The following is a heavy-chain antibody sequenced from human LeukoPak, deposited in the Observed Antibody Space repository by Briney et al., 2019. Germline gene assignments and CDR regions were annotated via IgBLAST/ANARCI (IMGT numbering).Heavy chain of an antibody. CDR1: GGSISSYY. D-gene: IGHD3-22*01. CDR3: ARGHYYDSSDDC. V-gene: IGHV4-59*01. CDR2: VYYSGST. J-gene: IGHJ4*02. Sequence: SETLSLTCTVSGGSISSYYWSWIRQPPGKGLEWIGYVYYSGSTNYNPSLKSRVTISVDTSKNQFSLRLTSVTAADTAVYYCARGHYYDSSDDCWGQGTLVTVSS.